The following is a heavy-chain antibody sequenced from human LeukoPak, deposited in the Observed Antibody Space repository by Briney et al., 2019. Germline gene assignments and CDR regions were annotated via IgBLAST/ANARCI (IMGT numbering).Heavy chain of an antibody. CDR1: GSSISSYY. CDR2: IYYSGST. V-gene: IGHV4-59*08. Sequence: SETLSLTCTVSGSSISSYYWSWIRQPPGKGLEWIGYIYYSGSTNYNPSLKSRVTISVDTSKNQFSLKLSSVTAADTAVYYCARRAPRDLGVVFDYWGQGTLVTVSS. CDR3: ARRAPRDLGVVFDY. D-gene: IGHD3-10*01. J-gene: IGHJ4*02.